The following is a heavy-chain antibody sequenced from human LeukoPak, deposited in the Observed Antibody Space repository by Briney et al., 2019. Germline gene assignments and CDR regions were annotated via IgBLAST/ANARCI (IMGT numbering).Heavy chain of an antibody. CDR3: ARINHYDSSGYPDAFDI. J-gene: IGHJ3*02. V-gene: IGHV2-70*11. Sequence: SGPTLVNPTQTLTLTCTFSGFSLSTSGMCVSWIRQPPGKALEWLARIDWDDDKYYSTSLKTRLTISKDTFKNQVVLTMTNMDPVDTATYYCARINHYDSSGYPDAFDIWGQGTMVTVSS. CDR2: IDWDDDK. D-gene: IGHD3-22*01. CDR1: GFSLSTSGMC.